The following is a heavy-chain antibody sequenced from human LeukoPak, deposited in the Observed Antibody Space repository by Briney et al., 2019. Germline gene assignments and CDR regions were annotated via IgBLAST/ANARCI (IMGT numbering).Heavy chain of an antibody. D-gene: IGHD3-22*01. Sequence: GGSLRLSCAASEFSVGSNYMSWVRQAPGKGLEWVSVIYSGGSTYYADSVKGRFTISRDNSKNTLYLQMNSLRAEDTAVYYCARDLSDSCAFDIWGQGTMVTVSS. CDR1: EFSVGSNY. CDR3: ARDLSDSCAFDI. J-gene: IGHJ3*02. V-gene: IGHV3-66*01. CDR2: IYSGGST.